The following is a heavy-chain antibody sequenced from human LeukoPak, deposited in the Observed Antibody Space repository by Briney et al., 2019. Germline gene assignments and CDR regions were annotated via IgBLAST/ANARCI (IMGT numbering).Heavy chain of an antibody. CDR3: AKADSSDWNEDYFDY. CDR2: ISYDGSNK. V-gene: IGHV3-30*18. J-gene: IGHJ4*02. Sequence: GGSLRLSCAASGFTFSSYGMHWVRQAPGKGLEWVAVISYDGSNKYYADSVKGRFTISRDNSKNTLYLQMNSLRAEDTAVYYCAKADSSDWNEDYFDYWGQGTLVTVSS. D-gene: IGHD6-19*01. CDR1: GFTFSSYG.